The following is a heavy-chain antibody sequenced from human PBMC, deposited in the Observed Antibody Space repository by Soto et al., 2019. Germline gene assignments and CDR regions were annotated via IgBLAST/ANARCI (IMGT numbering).Heavy chain of an antibody. D-gene: IGHD6-19*01. CDR1: GFTFSSYW. Sequence: GGSLRLSCAASGFTFSSYWVSWVRQAPGKGLEWVANIKQDGSEKYYVDSVKGRFTISRDNAKNSLYLQMNSLRAEDTAVYYCARETYSSIDYWGQGTLVTVSS. CDR3: ARETYSSIDY. V-gene: IGHV3-7*05. J-gene: IGHJ4*02. CDR2: IKQDGSEK.